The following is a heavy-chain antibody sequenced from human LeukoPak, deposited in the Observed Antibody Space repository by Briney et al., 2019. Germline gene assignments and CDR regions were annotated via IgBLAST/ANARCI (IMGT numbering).Heavy chain of an antibody. V-gene: IGHV3-23*01. CDR2: ISASGGS. CDR1: GFTFSNYA. Sequence: SGGSLRLSCAASGFTFSNYAMSWVRQAPGKGLEWVSGISASGGSYYADSVKGRFTISRDNARNSLFLQMNSLRAEDTGVYYCATSSGAPGNMWGQGTLVTVSS. J-gene: IGHJ4*02. D-gene: IGHD2-8*02. CDR3: ATSSGAPGNM.